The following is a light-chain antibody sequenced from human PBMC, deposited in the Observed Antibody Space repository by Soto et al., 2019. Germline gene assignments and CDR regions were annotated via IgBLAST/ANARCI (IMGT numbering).Light chain of an antibody. V-gene: IGLV1-44*01. CDR1: SSNIGSNI. Sequence: QSVLTQPPSASGTPGQRVTISCSGSSSNIGSNIVNWYQHLPGTAPKLLIKTDNQRPSGVTDRFSGSKSDTSASLAISGLQSEDEADYYCAAWDDRLNGWLFGGGTKLTVL. CDR3: AAWDDRLNGWL. CDR2: TDN. J-gene: IGLJ3*02.